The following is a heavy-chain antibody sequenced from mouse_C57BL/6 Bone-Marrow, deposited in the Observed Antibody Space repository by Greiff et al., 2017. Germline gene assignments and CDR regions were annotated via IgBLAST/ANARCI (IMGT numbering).Heavy chain of an antibody. V-gene: IGHV6-3*01. CDR1: GFTFSNYW. CDR3: TVGLRDPWFAY. CDR2: IRLKSDNYAT. Sequence: EVKVVESGGGLVQPGGSMKLSCVASGFTFSNYWMNWVRQSPEKGLEWVAQIRLKSDNYATHYAESVKGRFTISRDDSKSSVYLQMNNLRAEDTGIYYCTVGLRDPWFAYWGQGTLVTVSA. D-gene: IGHD3-2*02. J-gene: IGHJ3*01.